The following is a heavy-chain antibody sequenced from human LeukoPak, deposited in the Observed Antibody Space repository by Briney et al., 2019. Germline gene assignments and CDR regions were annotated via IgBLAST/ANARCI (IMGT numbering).Heavy chain of an antibody. Sequence: ASVKVSCKASGYTFTSYYMHWVRQAPGQGLEWMGIINPSGGSTSYAQKFQGRVTMTRDMSTSTVYMELSSLRSEDTAVYYCARSQFYGSGSYQGRWFDPWGQGTLVTVSS. D-gene: IGHD3-10*01. CDR1: GYTFTSYY. V-gene: IGHV1-46*01. J-gene: IGHJ5*02. CDR3: ARSQFYGSGSYQGRWFDP. CDR2: INPSGGST.